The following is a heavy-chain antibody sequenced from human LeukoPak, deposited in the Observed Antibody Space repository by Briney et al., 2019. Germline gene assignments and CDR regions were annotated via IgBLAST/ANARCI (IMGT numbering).Heavy chain of an antibody. CDR3: ARDHIAAAGNWFDP. D-gene: IGHD6-13*01. CDR2: IYYSGST. Sequence: MPSETLSLTCTVSGGSISSGGYYWSWIRQHPGKGLEWIGYIYYSGSTYYNPSLKSRVTISVDTSKNQFSLKLSSVTAADTAVYYCARDHIAAAGNWFDPWGQGTLVTVSS. CDR1: GGSISSGGYY. J-gene: IGHJ5*02. V-gene: IGHV4-31*03.